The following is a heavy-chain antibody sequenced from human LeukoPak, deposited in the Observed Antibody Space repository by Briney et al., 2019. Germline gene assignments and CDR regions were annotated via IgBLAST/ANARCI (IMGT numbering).Heavy chain of an antibody. CDR2: ISGSGGST. V-gene: IGHV3-23*01. Sequence: GGSLRLSCAASGFTFSSYAMSWVRQAPGKGLEWVSAISGSGGSTYYADSVKGRFTISRDNSKNTLYLQMNSLRAEDTAVYYCARDIEGGLGFHWGQGTLVTVSS. CDR3: ARDIEGGLGFH. J-gene: IGHJ4*02. CDR1: GFTFSSYA. D-gene: IGHD1-26*01.